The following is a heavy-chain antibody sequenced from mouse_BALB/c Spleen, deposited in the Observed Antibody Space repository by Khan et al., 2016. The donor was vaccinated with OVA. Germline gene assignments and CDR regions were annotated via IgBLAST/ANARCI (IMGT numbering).Heavy chain of an antibody. D-gene: IGHD1-1*01. V-gene: IGHV3-8*02. CDR3: ARSYGSWAMDY. Sequence: EVKLLESGPSLVKPSQTLSLSCSVTGDSITSGFWNWIRKFPGNKFEYLGYITYSGNIYYNPSLKSRISITRDTSTSQYYLQLNSVTTEDTATYYCARSYGSWAMDYWGQGTSVTVSS. J-gene: IGHJ4*01. CDR1: GDSITSGF. CDR2: ITYSGNI.